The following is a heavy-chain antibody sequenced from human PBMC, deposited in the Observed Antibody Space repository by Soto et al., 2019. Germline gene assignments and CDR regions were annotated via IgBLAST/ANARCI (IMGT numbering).Heavy chain of an antibody. CDR3: ARVTGRYYYGMDV. J-gene: IGHJ6*02. CDR2: INHSGST. Sequence: QVQLQQWGAGLLKPSETLSLTCAVYGGSFSGYYWSWIRQPPGKGLEGIGEINHSGSTNYHPSLTSRVPIAVDTSTIQFSLKLSSVTAADSAVYYCARVTGRYYYGMDVWGQGTTVTVSS. CDR1: GGSFSGYY. V-gene: IGHV4-34*01.